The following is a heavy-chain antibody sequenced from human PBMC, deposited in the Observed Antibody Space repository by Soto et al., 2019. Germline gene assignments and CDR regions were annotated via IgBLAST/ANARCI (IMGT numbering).Heavy chain of an antibody. J-gene: IGHJ4*02. D-gene: IGHD5-18*01. CDR3: AREMSRGYSYGSNGY. V-gene: IGHV3-30-3*01. CDR2: ISYDGSNK. Sequence: PGGSLSLSCAASGFTFSIYAMHWVRQAPGKGLEWVAVISYDGSNKYYADSVKGRFTISRDNSKNTLYLQMNSLRAEDTAVYYCAREMSRGYSYGSNGYWGQGTLVTVSS. CDR1: GFTFSIYA.